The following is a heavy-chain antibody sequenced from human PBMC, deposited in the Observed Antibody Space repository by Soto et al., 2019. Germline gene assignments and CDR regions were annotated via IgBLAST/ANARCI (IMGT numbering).Heavy chain of an antibody. D-gene: IGHD6-19*01. CDR1: GFTFSSYS. CDR3: ARDLAAVAGTGPHY. Sequence: GGSLRLSCAASGFTFSSYSMNWVRQAPGKGLEWVSSISSSSSYIYYAESVKGRFTISRDNAKNALYLQMNSLRAEDTAVYYCARDLAAVAGTGPHYWGQGTLVTVSS. J-gene: IGHJ4*02. V-gene: IGHV3-21*01. CDR2: ISSSSSYI.